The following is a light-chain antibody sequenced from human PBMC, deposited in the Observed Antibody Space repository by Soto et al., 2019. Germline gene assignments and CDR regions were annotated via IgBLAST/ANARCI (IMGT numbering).Light chain of an antibody. CDR1: SSDVGGYNR. Sequence: QSVLTQPPSVSGSPGQSVTISCTGTSSDVGGYNRVSWYQQPPGKAPKLLIYDVSNRPSGGSTRFSGSKSGNTASLTISGLQAEDDADYYCTSYATGSAYVFGPGTKVTVL. V-gene: IGLV2-18*02. CDR2: DVS. CDR3: TSYATGSAYV. J-gene: IGLJ1*01.